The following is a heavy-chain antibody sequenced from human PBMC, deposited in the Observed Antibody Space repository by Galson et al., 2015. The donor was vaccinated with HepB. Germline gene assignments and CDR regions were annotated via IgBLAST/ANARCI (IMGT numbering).Heavy chain of an antibody. CDR1: GYTFTSYG. Sequence: SVKVSCKASGYTFTSYGISWVRQAPGQGLERMGWISAYNGNTKYAQNLQGRVTMTTVTSTTTAYMELRSLRSDDTAVYYCARTAMGPYYYYYYIDVWGKGTTVTVSS. J-gene: IGHJ6*03. CDR3: ARTAMGPYYYYYYIDV. D-gene: IGHD5-18*01. CDR2: ISAYNGNT. V-gene: IGHV1-18*01.